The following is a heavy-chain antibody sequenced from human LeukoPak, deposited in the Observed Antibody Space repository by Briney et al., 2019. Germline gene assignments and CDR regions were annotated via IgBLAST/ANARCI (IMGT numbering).Heavy chain of an antibody. D-gene: IGHD6-6*01. Sequence: SETLSLTCTVSGGSISNYYWSWIRQPPGKGLEWIGYIYYSGSTNYNPSLKSRVTISVDTSKNQFSLKLNSVTAADTAVYYCARRLGENWFDPWGQGTLVTISS. CDR2: IYYSGST. J-gene: IGHJ5*02. V-gene: IGHV4-59*08. CDR1: GGSISNYY. CDR3: ARRLGENWFDP.